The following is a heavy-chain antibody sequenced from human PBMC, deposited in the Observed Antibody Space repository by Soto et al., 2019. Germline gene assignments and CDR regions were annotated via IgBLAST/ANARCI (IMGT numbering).Heavy chain of an antibody. CDR3: DKSYYYYYYMDV. Sequence: GGSLRLSCAASGFTFSSYAMSWVRQAPGKGLEWVSAISGSGGSTYYADSVKGRFTISRDNSKNTLYLQMDSLRAEDTAVYYCDKSYYYYYYMDVWGKGTTVTVSS. J-gene: IGHJ6*03. CDR2: ISGSGGST. V-gene: IGHV3-23*01. CDR1: GFTFSSYA.